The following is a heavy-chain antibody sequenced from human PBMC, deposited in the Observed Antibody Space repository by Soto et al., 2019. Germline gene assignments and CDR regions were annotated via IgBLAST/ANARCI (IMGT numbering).Heavy chain of an antibody. Sequence: QVQLVQSGAEVKKPVASVRVSCEANGFTFRSYAVHWLRQAPGQRFEWMGWVNAGNGNTKYSQKFQGRLRLTRDTSASASYMELDSLTSEDTSVYFCALGMAALLGWFEAWGQGTLVTVSS. J-gene: IGHJ5*02. CDR3: ALGMAALLGWFEA. CDR1: GFTFRSYA. CDR2: VNAGNGNT. D-gene: IGHD6-19*01. V-gene: IGHV1-3*01.